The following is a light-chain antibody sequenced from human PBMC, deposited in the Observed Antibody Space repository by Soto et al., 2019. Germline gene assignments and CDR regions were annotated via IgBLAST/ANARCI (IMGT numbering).Light chain of an antibody. V-gene: IGLV4-69*01. CDR3: QAWGTGWV. Sequence: QLVLTQSPSASASLGASVKLTCTLSSGHSSYAIAWHQQQPEKGPRYLMKLNSDGRHYKGDGIPDRFSGSSSGAERYLTISSLQSEDEADYYCQAWGTGWVFGGGTKLTVL. J-gene: IGLJ3*02. CDR2: LNSDGRH. CDR1: SGHSSYA.